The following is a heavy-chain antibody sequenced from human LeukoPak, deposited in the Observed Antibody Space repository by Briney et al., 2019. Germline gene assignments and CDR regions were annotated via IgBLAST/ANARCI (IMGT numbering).Heavy chain of an antibody. CDR2: INHSGST. Sequence: PSETLSLTCAVYGGSFSGYYWSWIRQPPGKGLEWIGEINHSGSTNYNPSLKSRVTISVDTSRNQFSLKLSSVTAADTAIYYCARTGYYNILTGYRRSGYFDYWGQGNLVTVSS. CDR3: ARTGYYNILTGYRRSGYFDY. V-gene: IGHV4-34*01. J-gene: IGHJ4*02. CDR1: GGSFSGYY. D-gene: IGHD3-9*01.